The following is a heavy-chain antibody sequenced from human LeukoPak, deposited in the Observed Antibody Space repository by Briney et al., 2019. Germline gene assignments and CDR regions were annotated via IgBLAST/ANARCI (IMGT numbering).Heavy chain of an antibody. CDR3: ARDRSLGVVAATRIPWFDP. Sequence: ASVTVSCKASGYTFTSYGISWVRQAPGQGLEWMGWISAYNGNTNYAQKLQGRVTMTTDTSTSTAYMELRSLRSDDTAVYYCARDRSLGVVAATRIPWFDPWGQGTLVTVSS. D-gene: IGHD2-15*01. J-gene: IGHJ5*02. CDR2: ISAYNGNT. V-gene: IGHV1-18*01. CDR1: GYTFTSYG.